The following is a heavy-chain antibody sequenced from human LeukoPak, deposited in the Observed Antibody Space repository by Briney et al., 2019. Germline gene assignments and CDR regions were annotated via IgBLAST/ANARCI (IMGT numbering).Heavy chain of an antibody. Sequence: PGGSLRLSCAASGFTFSSYSMNWVRQAPGKGLEWVSSISSSSSYIYYADSVKGRFTISRDNAKNSLYLQMNSLRAEDTAVYYCARHRPGRNSSTNWFDPWGQGTLVTVSS. CDR2: ISSSSSYI. J-gene: IGHJ5*02. V-gene: IGHV3-21*01. CDR1: GFTFSSYS. D-gene: IGHD3-10*01. CDR3: ARHRPGRNSSTNWFDP.